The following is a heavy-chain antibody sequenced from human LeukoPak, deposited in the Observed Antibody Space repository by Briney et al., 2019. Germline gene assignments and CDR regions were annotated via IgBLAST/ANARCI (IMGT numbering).Heavy chain of an antibody. V-gene: IGHV4-38-2*02. CDR2: IYHSGST. Sequence: SETLSLTCTVSDYSISSDYYWGWIRQPQGKGLEWIASIYHSGSTYYNPSLQSRVTMSVDTSKNQFSLKLSSVAAADTAVYYCARAAHSSSWHYFDYWGQGTLVTVSS. CDR1: DYSISSDYY. J-gene: IGHJ4*02. D-gene: IGHD6-13*01. CDR3: ARAAHSSSWHYFDY.